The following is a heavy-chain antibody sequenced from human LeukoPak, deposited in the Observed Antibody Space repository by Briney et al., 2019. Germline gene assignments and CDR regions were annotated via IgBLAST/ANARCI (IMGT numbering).Heavy chain of an antibody. J-gene: IGHJ5*02. CDR2: IYYSGST. D-gene: IGHD3-3*01. Sequence: SGTLSLTCAVSGGSISSSNWWSWIRQPPGKGLEWIGYIYYSGSTNYNPSLKSRVTISVDTSKNQFSLKLSSVTAADTAVYYCARDNRRYYDFWSGYNYNWFDPWGQGTLVTVSS. V-gene: IGHV4-4*02. CDR1: GGSISSSNW. CDR3: ARDNRRYYDFWSGYNYNWFDP.